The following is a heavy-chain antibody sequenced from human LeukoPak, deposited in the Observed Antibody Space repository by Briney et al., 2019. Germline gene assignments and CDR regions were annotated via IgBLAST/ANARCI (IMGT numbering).Heavy chain of an antibody. D-gene: IGHD5-18*01. CDR2: ISAYNGNT. Sequence: ASVKVSCKASGYTFTSYGISWVRQAPGQGLEWMGWISAYNGNTNYAQKPQGRGTMTTDTSTSTAYMELRSLRSDDTAVYYCARDLELWYPVGYWGQGTLVTVSS. CDR3: ARDLELWYPVGY. V-gene: IGHV1-18*01. CDR1: GYTFTSYG. J-gene: IGHJ4*02.